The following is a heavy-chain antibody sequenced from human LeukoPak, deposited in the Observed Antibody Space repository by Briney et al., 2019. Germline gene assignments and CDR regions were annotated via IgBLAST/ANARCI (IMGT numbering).Heavy chain of an antibody. CDR1: GFSFSNSG. J-gene: IGHJ1*01. V-gene: IGHV3-48*04. CDR2: ISDIGHII. Sequence: GGSLRLSCAVSGFSFSNSGMNWVRQAPGEGLQWVSYISDIGHIIYYADSVKGRFTISRDNAKNSLYLQMHSLRADDTAVYYCATAGSYPVWGQGPWSPSPQ. CDR3: ATAGSYPV. D-gene: IGHD3-10*01.